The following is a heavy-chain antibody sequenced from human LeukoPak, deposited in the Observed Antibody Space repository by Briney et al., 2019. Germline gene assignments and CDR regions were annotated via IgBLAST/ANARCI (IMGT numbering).Heavy chain of an antibody. CDR2: ISGSGGST. Sequence: GGTLSHACAASGFTFSSYGLSWVRQAPRKGLEWVSAISGSGGSTYYTDSVKGRFTISRDNSKNTLYLQMNSLRAEDTAVYYCAKMAKGVLGYWGQGTLVTVSS. D-gene: IGHD3-10*02. V-gene: IGHV3-23*01. CDR1: GFTFSSYG. CDR3: AKMAKGVLGY. J-gene: IGHJ4*02.